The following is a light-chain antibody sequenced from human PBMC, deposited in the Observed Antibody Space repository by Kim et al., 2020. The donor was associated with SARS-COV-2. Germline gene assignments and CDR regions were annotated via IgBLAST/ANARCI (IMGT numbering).Light chain of an antibody. Sequence: GSVGDRVTITGRASQSVRTWLAWYQQKPGKAPKLLIYDVSSLGSGVPSRFSGSGSGTEFTLTISGLQPDDFATYYCQQYNSYSPYTFGQGTKLEI. CDR3: QQYNSYSPYT. CDR2: DVS. V-gene: IGKV1-5*01. J-gene: IGKJ2*01. CDR1: QSVRTW.